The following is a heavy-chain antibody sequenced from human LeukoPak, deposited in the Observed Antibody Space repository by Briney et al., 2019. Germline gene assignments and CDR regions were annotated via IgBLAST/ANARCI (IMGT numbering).Heavy chain of an antibody. CDR3: ARDLGYCSSTSCYRFDY. D-gene: IGHD2-2*02. V-gene: IGHV1-69*13. CDR1: GGTFSSYA. Sequence: GASVKVSCKASGGTFSSYAISWVRQAPGQGLEWMGGIIPIFGTANYAQKFQGRVTITADESTSTAYMGLSSLRSEDTAVYYCARDLGYCSSTSCYRFDYWGQGTLATVSS. CDR2: IIPIFGTA. J-gene: IGHJ4*02.